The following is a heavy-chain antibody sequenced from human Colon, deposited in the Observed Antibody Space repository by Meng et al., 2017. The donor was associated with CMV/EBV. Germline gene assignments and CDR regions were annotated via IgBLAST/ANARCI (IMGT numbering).Heavy chain of an antibody. CDR3: ARASAWGKNFDY. D-gene: IGHD7-27*01. CDR2: IYRDGGT. CDR1: GFSVSSSY. Sequence: GESLKISCAASGFSVSSSYMTWVRQAPGQGLEWVSVIYRDGGTNDADYVKGRFTMSRDNSRHTVYLQMNDLRVEDTAVYYCARASAWGKNFDYWGQGTLVTVSS. V-gene: IGHV3-66*02. J-gene: IGHJ4*02.